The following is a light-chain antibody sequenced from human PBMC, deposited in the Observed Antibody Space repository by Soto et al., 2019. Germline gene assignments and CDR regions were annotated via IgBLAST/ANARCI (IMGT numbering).Light chain of an antibody. CDR1: QSANTN. J-gene: IGKJ4*01. CDR2: GAS. CDR3: QHYNNWPLT. Sequence: KVMTQSPATLSVSPGERATLSCRASQSANTNLAWYQQKPGQAPRLLIYGASTRATDIPARFSGSGSGTEFTLTIRSLQSEDFAVYYCQHYNNWPLTLGGGTKVDTK. V-gene: IGKV3-15*01.